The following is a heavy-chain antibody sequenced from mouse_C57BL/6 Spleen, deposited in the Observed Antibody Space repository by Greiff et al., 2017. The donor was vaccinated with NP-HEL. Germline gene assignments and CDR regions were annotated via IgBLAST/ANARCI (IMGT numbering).Heavy chain of an antibody. CDR2: IYPGDGDT. CDR3: ARWEGGFFDY. CDR1: GYAFSSSW. Sequence: VKLMESGPELVKPGASVKISCKASGYAFSSSWMNWVKQRPGKGLEWIGRIYPGDGDTNYNGKFKGKATLTADKSSSTAYMQLSSLTSEDSAVYFCARWEGGFFDYWGQGTTLTVSS. J-gene: IGHJ2*01. D-gene: IGHD4-1*01. V-gene: IGHV1-82*01.